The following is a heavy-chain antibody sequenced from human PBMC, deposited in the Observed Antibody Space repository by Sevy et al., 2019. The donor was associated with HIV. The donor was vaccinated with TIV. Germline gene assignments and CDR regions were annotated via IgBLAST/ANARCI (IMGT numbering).Heavy chain of an antibody. CDR2: ISWDGGST. CDR3: AKLGGNYGDYDDY. CDR1: GFTFDDYT. Sequence: GGSLRLSCAASGFTFDDYTMHWVRQPPGKGLEWVSLISWDGGSTYYADSVKGRFTISRDNSQNSLFLQMNSLRREDTAFYYCAKLGGNYGDYDDYWGRGTLVTASS. D-gene: IGHD4-17*01. V-gene: IGHV3-43*01. J-gene: IGHJ4*02.